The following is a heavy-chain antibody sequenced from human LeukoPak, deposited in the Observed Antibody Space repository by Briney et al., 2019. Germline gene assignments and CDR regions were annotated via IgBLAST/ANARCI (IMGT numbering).Heavy chain of an antibody. D-gene: IGHD5-18*01. CDR3: ARDLSTSIQLWLLHYGMDV. Sequence: PGGSLRLSCAASGFTFSDYYMSWIRQAPGKGLEWVSYITNSGGAVHYADSMRGRFTISRDNAKNTLYLQMNSLRAEDTAVYYCARDLSTSIQLWLLHYGMDVWGQGTTVTVSS. CDR2: ITNSGGAV. V-gene: IGHV3-11*04. CDR1: GFTFSDYY. J-gene: IGHJ6*02.